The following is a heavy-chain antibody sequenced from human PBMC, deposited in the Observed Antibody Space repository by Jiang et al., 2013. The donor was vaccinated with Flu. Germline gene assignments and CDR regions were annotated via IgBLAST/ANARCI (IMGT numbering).Heavy chain of an antibody. V-gene: IGHV2-5*01. CDR3: VRSYTSSWFFDY. CDR1: GFSVSTKNVG. Sequence: KPTQTLTLTCTFSGFSVSTKNVGVGWIRQPPGKALEWLALVDRNDEKRYNPSLQSRLSITKGTSENQVVLTMTNMDPVDTAPYYCVRSYTSSWFFDYWGQGTLVTVSS. J-gene: IGHJ4*02. D-gene: IGHD6-13*01. CDR2: VDRNDEK.